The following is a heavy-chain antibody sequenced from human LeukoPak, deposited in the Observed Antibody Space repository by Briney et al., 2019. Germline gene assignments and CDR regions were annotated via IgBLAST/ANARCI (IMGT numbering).Heavy chain of an antibody. D-gene: IGHD3-10*01. CDR1: GGTFSSYA. Sequence: SVKVSCKASGGTFSSYAISWVRQAPGQGLEWMGGIIPIFGTANYAQKFQGRVTITADETTNTDYMELSSLRSEDTAVYYCARSPTSGSYYAYLDYWGQGTLVTVSS. J-gene: IGHJ4*02. CDR3: ARSPTSGSYYAYLDY. V-gene: IGHV1-69*13. CDR2: IIPIFGTA.